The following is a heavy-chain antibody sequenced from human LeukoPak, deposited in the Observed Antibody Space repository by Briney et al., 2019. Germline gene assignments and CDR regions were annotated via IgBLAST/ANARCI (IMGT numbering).Heavy chain of an antibody. Sequence: GASVKVSCKTSGYTFTNYGINWVRQAPGQGLEWIGWITTYNGDTNYAQKLQGRVTMTTDTSTSTAYMERRSLRSDDTAVYYCARGSSYGFSMGYWGQGTLVTVSS. J-gene: IGHJ4*02. D-gene: IGHD5-18*01. CDR1: GYTFTNYG. V-gene: IGHV1-18*01. CDR2: ITTYNGDT. CDR3: ARGSSYGFSMGY.